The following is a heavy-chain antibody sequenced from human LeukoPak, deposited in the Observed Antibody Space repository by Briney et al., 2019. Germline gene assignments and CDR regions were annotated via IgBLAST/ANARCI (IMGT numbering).Heavy chain of an antibody. V-gene: IGHV3-7*04. CDR1: GFRFSDYW. D-gene: IGHD3-10*01. CDR2: IKTDGSAK. CDR3: ARGSFHYYPYF. J-gene: IGHJ4*02. Sequence: QPGGSLRLSCAASGFRFSDYWMTWVRQAPGKGLECVANIKTDGSAKYYPDSVKGRFTVSRDNAKNSLFLQMSSLRVEDTAVYFCARGSFHYYPYFWGQGTLVTVSS.